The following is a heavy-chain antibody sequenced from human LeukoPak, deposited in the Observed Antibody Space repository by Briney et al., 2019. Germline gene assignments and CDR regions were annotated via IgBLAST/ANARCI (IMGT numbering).Heavy chain of an antibody. J-gene: IGHJ4*02. CDR1: GFTFSSYW. CDR3: ARDSDPTTTTVTTPGDY. V-gene: IGHV3-74*01. Sequence: GGSLRLSCAASGFTFSSYWMHWVRQAPGKGLVWVSRINSDGSSTSYADSVKGRFTISRDNSKNTLYLQMNSLRAEDTAVYYCARDSDPTTTTVTTPGDYWGQGTLVTVSS. D-gene: IGHD4-17*01. CDR2: INSDGSST.